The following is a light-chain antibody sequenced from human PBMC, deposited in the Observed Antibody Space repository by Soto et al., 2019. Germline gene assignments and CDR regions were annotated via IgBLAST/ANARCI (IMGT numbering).Light chain of an antibody. Sequence: QSVLTQPASVSGSPGQSITISCTGTSSDVGGYNYVSWYQHHPGKAPKVMIYDVRNRPSGVSNRFSGSKSGNTASLTISGLQAEDEADYYCSSYTSNSIPVVFGGGTKVTVL. CDR3: SSYTSNSIPVV. J-gene: IGLJ2*01. CDR2: DVR. CDR1: SSDVGGYNY. V-gene: IGLV2-14*03.